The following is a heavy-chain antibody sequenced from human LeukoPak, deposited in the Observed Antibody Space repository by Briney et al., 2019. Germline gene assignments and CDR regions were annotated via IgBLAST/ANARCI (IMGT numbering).Heavy chain of an antibody. CDR2: ISSSGGST. V-gene: IGHV3-64D*06. D-gene: IGHD3-9*01. CDR1: GFTFSRYA. CDR3: VKSAGFDWLSPLDAFDI. J-gene: IGHJ3*02. Sequence: GGSLRLSCSASGFTFSRYAMHWVRQAPGKGLEYVSAISSSGGSTYYADSVRGRFTISRDNSKDTLYLQMSSLRAEDTTVYYCVKSAGFDWLSPLDAFDIWGQGTMVTVS.